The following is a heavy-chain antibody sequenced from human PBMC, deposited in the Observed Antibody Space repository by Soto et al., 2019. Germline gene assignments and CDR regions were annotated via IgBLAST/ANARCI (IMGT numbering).Heavy chain of an antibody. Sequence: PSETLSLTCTVSGGSISSYYWSWIRQPPGKGLEWIGYIYYCGSTNYNASLKSRVTISVDTSKSQFSLKLSSVTAADTAVYYCARAPYYYYGMDVWGQGTTVTVSS. CDR3: ARAPYYYYGMDV. J-gene: IGHJ6*02. D-gene: IGHD3-16*01. CDR1: GGSISSYY. CDR2: IYYCGST. V-gene: IGHV4-59*01.